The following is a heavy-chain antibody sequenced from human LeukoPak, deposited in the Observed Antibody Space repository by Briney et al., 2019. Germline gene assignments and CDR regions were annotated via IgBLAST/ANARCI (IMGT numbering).Heavy chain of an antibody. J-gene: IGHJ6*03. D-gene: IGHD3-10*01. CDR3: ARGVRGVITIYYYYYMDV. Sequence: PSETLSLTCAVYGESFINYYWSWIRQPPGKGLEWIGEINLRGSTNYNPSLKSRVTISLDTSKNQLSLKLSSVTAADTAVYYCARGVRGVITIYYYYYMDVWGKGTTVTVSS. CDR2: INLRGST. V-gene: IGHV4-34*01. CDR1: GESFINYY.